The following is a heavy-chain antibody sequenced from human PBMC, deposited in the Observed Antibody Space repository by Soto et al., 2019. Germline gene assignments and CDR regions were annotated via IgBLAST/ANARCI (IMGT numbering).Heavy chain of an antibody. J-gene: IGHJ5*02. D-gene: IGHD6-6*01. Sequence: GASVKVSCKASGYTFTSYRIHWVRQAPGQGLEWMGMINPTGPSTTYVEKFQGGVTMTSDTSTSTVYMELSDLRSEDTAIYYCARGYGSSSPWFDPWGQGTLVTVSS. CDR3: ARGYGSSSPWFDP. V-gene: IGHV1-46*01. CDR1: GYTFTSYR. CDR2: INPTGPST.